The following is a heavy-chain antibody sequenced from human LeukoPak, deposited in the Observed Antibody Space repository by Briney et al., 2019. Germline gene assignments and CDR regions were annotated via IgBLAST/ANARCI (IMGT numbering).Heavy chain of an antibody. V-gene: IGHV4-39*07. D-gene: IGHD6-6*01. CDR2: IYDSGST. J-gene: IGHJ4*02. CDR1: GGSIRSSYYY. CDR3: AREGGPVRAARYIGY. Sequence: SETLSLTCTVSGGSIRSSYYYWGWIRQPPGEGLEWIGSIYDSGSTNYNPSLKSRVTISVDTSKNQFSLKLSSVTAADTAVYYCAREGGPVRAARYIGYWGQGTLVTVSS.